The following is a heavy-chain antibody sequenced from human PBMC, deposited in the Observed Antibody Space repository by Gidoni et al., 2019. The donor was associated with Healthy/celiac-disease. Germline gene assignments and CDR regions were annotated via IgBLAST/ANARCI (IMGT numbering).Heavy chain of an antibody. V-gene: IGHV3-30*02. J-gene: IGHJ4*02. CDR3: AKDMSSSLDY. CDR1: GFTFSSYG. CDR2: IRYDGSNK. Sequence: QVQLVESGGGVVQPGGSLRLSCAAPGFTFSSYGMHWVRQAPGKGLEWVAFIRYDGSNKYYADSVKGRFTISRDNSKNTLYLQMNSLRAEDTAVYYCAKDMSSSLDYWGQGTLVTVSS. D-gene: IGHD6-13*01.